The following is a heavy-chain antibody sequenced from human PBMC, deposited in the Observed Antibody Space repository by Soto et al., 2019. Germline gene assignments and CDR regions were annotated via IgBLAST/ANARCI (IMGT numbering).Heavy chain of an antibody. Sequence: QVQLVESGGGVVQPGRSLRLSCAASGFTFTNYAMHWVRHAPGKGLEYVAIISYDGSNTYYADSVKGRFTISRDNSKNTLYLQTNSLRGEDTAVYYCAKDGETKQRLRYSDYWGQGTLVTVSS. J-gene: IGHJ4*02. CDR2: ISYDGSNT. D-gene: IGHD6-25*01. CDR1: GFTFTNYA. V-gene: IGHV3-30*18. CDR3: AKDGETKQRLRYSDY.